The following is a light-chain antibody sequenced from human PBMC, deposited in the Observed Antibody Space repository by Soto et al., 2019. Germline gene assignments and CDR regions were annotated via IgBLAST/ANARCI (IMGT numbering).Light chain of an antibody. CDR3: QHFGGTTFT. V-gene: IGKV3-20*01. Sequence: EVVMTQSPASLSASPGERVTLSCRASQNIRSSLAWYQQKPGQAPSLLIYGASSRATGIPDRFSGSGSGTHFTLTISRLEPGDFAVYYCQHFGGTTFTFGQGTRLEIK. CDR1: QNIRSS. J-gene: IGKJ5*01. CDR2: GAS.